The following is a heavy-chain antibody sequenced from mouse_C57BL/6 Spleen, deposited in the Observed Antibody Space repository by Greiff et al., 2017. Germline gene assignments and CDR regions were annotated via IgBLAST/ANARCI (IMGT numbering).Heavy chain of an antibody. J-gene: IGHJ2*01. D-gene: IGHD4-1*01. V-gene: IGHV14-2*01. CDR2: IDPEDGET. CDR3: GGELGRGYFDY. Sequence: LVESGAELVKPGASVKLSCTASGFNIKDYYMHWVKQRAEQGLEWIGRIDPEDGETKYAPKFQGKATITADTSSNTAYLQLSSLTSEAAAVYYCGGELGRGYFDYWGQGTTLTVSS. CDR1: GFNIKDYY.